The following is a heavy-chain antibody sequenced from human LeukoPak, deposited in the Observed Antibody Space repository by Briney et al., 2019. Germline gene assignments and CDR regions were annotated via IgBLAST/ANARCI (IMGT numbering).Heavy chain of an antibody. Sequence: GALRLSCAASGFTSSSYAMSWVRQAPGKGLEWVSDISGSGAGTYYADSVKGRFTTSRDNSKNTLYLQMSSLGADDTAVYYCAKLTDSWGQGTLVSVSS. CDR1: GFTSSSYA. CDR2: ISGSGAGT. CDR3: AKLTDS. V-gene: IGHV3-23*01. J-gene: IGHJ5*01.